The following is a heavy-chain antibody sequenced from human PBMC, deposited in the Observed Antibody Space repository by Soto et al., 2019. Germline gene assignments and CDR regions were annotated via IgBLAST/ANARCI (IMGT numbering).Heavy chain of an antibody. D-gene: IGHD3-16*01. CDR3: IRGRCDYFRGGVFDF. CDR2: ISNSGSPI. CDR1: GFTFSYYS. V-gene: IGHV3-48*02. J-gene: IGHJ3*01. Sequence: EVQLVESGGGLVQPGGSLRLSCAASGFTFSYYSLNWVRQAPGKGLEWMSYISNSGSPIYYVDSVKGRFTISRDNAKDSLLQQMNSLRDDHTAVYYCIRGRCDYFRGGVFDFWGQGTLVTVSS.